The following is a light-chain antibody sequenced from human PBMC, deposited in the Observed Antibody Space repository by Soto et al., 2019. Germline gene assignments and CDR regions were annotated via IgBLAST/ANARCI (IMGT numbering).Light chain of an antibody. Sequence: SVLTQPSSGSGSHGEWITISYTGTSSDVGGYNYVSWYQQHPGKAPKLMIYDVSNRPSGVSNRFSGSKSGNTASLTISGLQAEDEADYYCSSYTSSSTLFGGGTKVTVL. CDR2: DVS. CDR1: SSDVGGYNY. J-gene: IGLJ2*01. CDR3: SSYTSSSTL. V-gene: IGLV2-14*01.